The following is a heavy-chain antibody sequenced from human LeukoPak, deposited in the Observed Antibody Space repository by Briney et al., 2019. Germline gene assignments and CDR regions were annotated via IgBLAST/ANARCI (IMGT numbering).Heavy chain of an antibody. CDR2: ISSSSSYI. D-gene: IGHD6-13*01. Sequence: GGSLRLSCAASGFTFSSYSMNWVRQAPGKGLEWVSSISSSSSYIYYADSVKGRFTISRDSAKNSLYLQMNSLRAEDTAVYYCARAPPYIAAAGPNWFDPWGQGTLVTVSS. V-gene: IGHV3-21*01. CDR1: GFTFSSYS. J-gene: IGHJ5*02. CDR3: ARAPPYIAAAGPNWFDP.